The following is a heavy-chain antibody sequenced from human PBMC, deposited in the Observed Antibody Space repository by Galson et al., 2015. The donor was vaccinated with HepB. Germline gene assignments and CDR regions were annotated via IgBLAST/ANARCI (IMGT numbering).Heavy chain of an antibody. CDR3: ATLYYYDSSGPARRRDYFDY. V-gene: IGHV3-15*01. Sequence: SLRLSCAASGFTFRNAWMTWVRQAPGKGLEWVARIKDKGDGGTTDNAAPVKGRFTISRDDSRDTLYLQMNSLKTEDTGVYYCATLYYYDSSGPARRRDYFDYWGQGTLVTVSS. CDR2: IKDKGDGGTT. D-gene: IGHD3-22*01. J-gene: IGHJ4*02. CDR1: GFTFRNAW.